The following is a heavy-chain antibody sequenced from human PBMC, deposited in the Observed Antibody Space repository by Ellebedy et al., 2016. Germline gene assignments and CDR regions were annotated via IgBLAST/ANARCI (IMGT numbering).Heavy chain of an antibody. CDR2: INPNSGGT. CDR1: GYTFTDYY. V-gene: IGHV1-2*02. CDR3: ATGIAAAGSRPVY. D-gene: IGHD6-13*01. J-gene: IGHJ4*02. Sequence: ASVKVSXXASGYTFTDYYMHWVRQAPGQGLEWMGWINPNSGGTNYAQKFQGRVTMTRDTSISTAYMELSRLRSDDTAVYYCATGIAAAGSRPVYWGQGTLVTVSS.